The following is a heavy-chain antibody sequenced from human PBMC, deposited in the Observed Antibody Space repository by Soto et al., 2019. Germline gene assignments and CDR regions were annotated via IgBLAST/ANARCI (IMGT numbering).Heavy chain of an antibody. CDR3: AKPLGPGAFEI. Sequence: PGESLTLSCTGYGYNFARNWIGWVRQVPGKGLEWMGNMYPGDSETRISPSLQGQVTISADKSISTAYLQWSSLKASDTAMYYCAKPLGPGAFEIWGQGTMVTVSS. V-gene: IGHV5-51*01. J-gene: IGHJ3*02. CDR1: GYNFARNW. CDR2: MYPGDSET.